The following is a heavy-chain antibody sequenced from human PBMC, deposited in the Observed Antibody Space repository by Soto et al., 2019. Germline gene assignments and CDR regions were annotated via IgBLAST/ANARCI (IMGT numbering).Heavy chain of an antibody. Sequence: QVQLQESGPGLVKPSQTLSLTCTVSGGSISSGDYYWSWIRQPPGKGLEWIGYIYYSGSTYYNPSLKSRVTISVDTSKNQFSLKLSSVTAADTAVYYCARDGGGIAAAGTLGWFDPWGQGTLVTVSS. D-gene: IGHD6-13*01. CDR3: ARDGGGIAAAGTLGWFDP. J-gene: IGHJ5*02. V-gene: IGHV4-30-4*01. CDR1: GGSISSGDYY. CDR2: IYYSGST.